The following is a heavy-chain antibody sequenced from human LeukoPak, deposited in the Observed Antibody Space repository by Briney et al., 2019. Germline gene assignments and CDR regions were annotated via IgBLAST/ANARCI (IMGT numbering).Heavy chain of an antibody. CDR3: AISGSY. CDR2: ISSSSSTI. V-gene: IGHV3-48*02. D-gene: IGHD1-26*01. CDR1: GFTFSNYN. Sequence: GGSLRLSCAASGFTFSNYNMNWVRQAPGKGLEWVSYISSSSSTIYYADSVKGRFTISRDNANNSLYMQMNSLRDEDTAVYYCAISGSYWGQGTLVTVSS. J-gene: IGHJ4*02.